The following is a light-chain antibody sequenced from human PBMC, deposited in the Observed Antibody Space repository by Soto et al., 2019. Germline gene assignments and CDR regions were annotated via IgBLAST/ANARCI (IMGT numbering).Light chain of an antibody. V-gene: IGLV1-47*01. CDR1: SSNIGSNY. Sequence: QSVLTQPPSASGTPGQRVTISCSGSSSNIGSNYVYWYQQLPGTAPKLLIYKNNQRPSGVPDRFSGSKSGTSASLAISGLQSEDEAEYFCAAWDDSLSGWVFGGGTKLTVL. CDR2: KNN. J-gene: IGLJ3*02. CDR3: AAWDDSLSGWV.